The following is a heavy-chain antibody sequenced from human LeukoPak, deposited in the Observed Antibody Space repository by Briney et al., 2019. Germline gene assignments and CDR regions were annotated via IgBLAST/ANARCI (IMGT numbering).Heavy chain of an antibody. CDR2: VFYSGSI. V-gene: IGHV4-39*01. J-gene: IGHJ6*03. CDR1: GGSINTNTFF. Sequence: SESLSLTCGVSGGSINTNTFFWGWIRQPPGKGLEWIGNVFYSGSIMYNPSLKSRVTMSIDTSKSQFSLSLSSVTAADTAMYWCVRQSRIFGVIRPGYMDVWGKGIMVSVSS. CDR3: VRQSRIFGVIRPGYMDV. D-gene: IGHD3-3*01.